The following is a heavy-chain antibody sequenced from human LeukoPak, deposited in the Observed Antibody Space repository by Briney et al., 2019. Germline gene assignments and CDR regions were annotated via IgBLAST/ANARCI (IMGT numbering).Heavy chain of an antibody. Sequence: PSETLSLTCTVSGGSISSYYWSWIRQPPGKGLEWVCYIYFTGGTNYNPSLKSRCSLSVDTSKNQFSLMVTSVSAEDTAVYYCARLLRGQYCSTTSCLTFDYWGQGALVAVSS. CDR2: IYFTGGT. J-gene: IGHJ4*01. V-gene: IGHV4-59*08. CDR3: ARLLRGQYCSTTSCLTFDY. CDR1: GGSISSYY. D-gene: IGHD2-2*01.